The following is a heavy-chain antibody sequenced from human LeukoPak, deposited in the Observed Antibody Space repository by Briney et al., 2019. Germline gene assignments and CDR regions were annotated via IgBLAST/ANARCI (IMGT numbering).Heavy chain of an antibody. V-gene: IGHV3-7*01. D-gene: IGHD5-18*01. CDR2: IKQDGSEK. CDR3: ARQYTYAYEEFDY. J-gene: IGHJ4*02. Sequence: GGSLRLSCAASGFTFTSYCMNWVRQAPGRGLEWVAYIKQDGSEKSYVDSVKGRFTISRDNAKNSLYLQMNSLRAEDTAVYYCARQYTYAYEEFDYWGQGTLVTVPS. CDR1: GFTFTSYC.